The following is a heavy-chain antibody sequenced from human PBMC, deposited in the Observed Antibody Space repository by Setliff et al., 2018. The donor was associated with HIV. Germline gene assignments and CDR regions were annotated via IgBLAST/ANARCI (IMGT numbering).Heavy chain of an antibody. V-gene: IGHV1-46*01. D-gene: IGHD3-3*01. Sequence: GASVKVSCKASGGTLSSHAISWVRQAPGQGLEWMGIIYPSGGSTSYAQKFQGRVTMTRDTSTNTVYLELSSLRSEDTAMYYCARDRVRIPIFGANDASDIWGQGTMVTVSS. CDR1: GGTLSSHA. CDR2: IYPSGGST. CDR3: ARDRVRIPIFGANDASDI. J-gene: IGHJ3*02.